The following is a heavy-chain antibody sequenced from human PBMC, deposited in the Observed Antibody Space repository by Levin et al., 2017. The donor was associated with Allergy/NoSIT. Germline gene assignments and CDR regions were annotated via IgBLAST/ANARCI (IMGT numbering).Heavy chain of an antibody. V-gene: IGHV4-30-4*01. J-gene: IGHJ6*02. CDR1: GGSINSGDYY. CDR2: IYYNGIT. Sequence: SETLSLTCTVSGGSINSGDYYWTWIRQPPGQGLEWMGYIYYNGITYSSPSLKSRLTMSLDTSKKQFSLKLSSVTAADTAVYYCVRDPPPYCGFASPICVDVWGQGTTVTVSS. D-gene: IGHD2-21*01. CDR3: VRDPPPYCGFASPICVDV.